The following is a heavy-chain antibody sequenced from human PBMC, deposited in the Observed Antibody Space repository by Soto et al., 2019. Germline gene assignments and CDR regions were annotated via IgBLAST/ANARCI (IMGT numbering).Heavy chain of an antibody. D-gene: IGHD3-10*01. Sequence: SATLSLTCAFYGGSFAGYSWCWICEPPGKGLEWIGEINHSGSTNYNPSLKSRVTISVDTSKNQYSLKLSSVTAADTAVYYCARAPRGNYGYPSYFDYWGQGTLVTVS. J-gene: IGHJ4*02. CDR2: INHSGST. CDR1: GGSFAGYS. CDR3: ARAPRGNYGYPSYFDY. V-gene: IGHV4-34*01.